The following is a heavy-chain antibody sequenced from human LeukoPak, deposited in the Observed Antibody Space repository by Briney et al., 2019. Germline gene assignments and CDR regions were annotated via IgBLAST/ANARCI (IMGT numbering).Heavy chain of an antibody. V-gene: IGHV4-30-4*01. CDR2: IYYSGST. CDR3: ARGGGYVWGSYRAYFDY. D-gene: IGHD3-16*02. Sequence: SETLSLTCTVSGGSISSGDYYWSWIRQPPGKGLEWIGYIYYSGSTYYNPSLKSRVTISVDTSKNQFSLKLSSVTAADTAVYYCARGGGYVWGSYRAYFDYWGQGTLVTVSS. CDR1: GGSISSGDYY. J-gene: IGHJ4*02.